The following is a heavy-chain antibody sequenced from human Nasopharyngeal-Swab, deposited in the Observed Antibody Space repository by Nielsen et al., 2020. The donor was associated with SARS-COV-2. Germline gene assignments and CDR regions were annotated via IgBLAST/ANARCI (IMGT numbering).Heavy chain of an antibody. CDR2: IKQDGSEK. D-gene: IGHD1-26*01. Sequence: ESLKISCAASGFTFSSYWMSWVRQAPGKGLEWVANIKQDGSEKYYVDSVKGRFTISRDNAKNSLYLQMNSLRAEDTAVYYCARGLFSGSYFGYWGQGTLVTVSS. CDR3: ARGLFSGSYFGY. V-gene: IGHV3-7*03. J-gene: IGHJ4*02. CDR1: GFTFSSYW.